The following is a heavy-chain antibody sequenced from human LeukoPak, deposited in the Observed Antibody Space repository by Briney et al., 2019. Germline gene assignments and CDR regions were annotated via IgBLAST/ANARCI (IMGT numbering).Heavy chain of an antibody. Sequence: GGSLRLSCAASGFTFSSYAMSWVRQAPGKGLEWVSAICGGGGSTYYADSVKGRFTISRDNSKNTLYLQMNSLRAEDTAVYYCAKARTCYDILTGYFDYGRQGTLVTVSS. CDR2: ICGGGGST. J-gene: IGHJ4*02. CDR1: GFTFSSYA. V-gene: IGHV3-23*01. D-gene: IGHD3-9*01. CDR3: AKARTCYDILTGYFDY.